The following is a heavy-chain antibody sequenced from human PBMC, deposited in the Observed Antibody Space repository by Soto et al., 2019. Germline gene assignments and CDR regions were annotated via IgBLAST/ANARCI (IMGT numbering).Heavy chain of an antibody. CDR1: GFTFINYA. CDR3: ARKVLGSTISPDYWYFDP. V-gene: IGHV3-23*01. J-gene: IGHJ2*01. CDR2: ISGGGDPT. D-gene: IGHD3-10*01. Sequence: EVQLLESGGGLVQPGGSLRLSCAASGFTFINYAMNWVRQAPGKGLQWVATISGGGDPTFYAGSVKGRFTFSRDNSRNTASLQMTSLGADDTAVYYCARKVLGSTISPDYWYFDPWGRGILVTVSS.